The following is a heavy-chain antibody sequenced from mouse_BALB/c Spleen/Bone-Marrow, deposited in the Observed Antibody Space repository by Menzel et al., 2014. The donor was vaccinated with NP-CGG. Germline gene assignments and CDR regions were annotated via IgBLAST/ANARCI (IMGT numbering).Heavy chain of an antibody. J-gene: IGHJ3*01. D-gene: IGHD2-1*01. Sequence: VKLVESGPGLVAPSQSLSITCAVSGFSLTSSGVHWVRRPPGKGLEWLGIIWAGGSTDYNSALMSRLSISKDNSKSQVFLKMNSLQTDDTAIYYCARGGDYGNSFAYWGQGTLVTVSP. CDR3: ARGGDYGNSFAY. V-gene: IGHV2-9*02. CDR2: IWAGGST. CDR1: GFSLTSSG.